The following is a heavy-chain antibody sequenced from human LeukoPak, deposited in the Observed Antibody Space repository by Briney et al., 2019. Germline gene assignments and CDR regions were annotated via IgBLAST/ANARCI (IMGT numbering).Heavy chain of an antibody. Sequence: PSETLSLTCTVSGGSISSGSYYWSWIRQPAGKGLEWIGRIYTSGSTNYNPSLKSRVTISVGTSKNQFSLKLSSVTAADTAVYYCARTLDFWSGYVYWGQGTLVTVSS. J-gene: IGHJ1*01. V-gene: IGHV4-61*02. CDR1: GGSISSGSYY. CDR2: IYTSGST. D-gene: IGHD3-3*01. CDR3: ARTLDFWSGYVY.